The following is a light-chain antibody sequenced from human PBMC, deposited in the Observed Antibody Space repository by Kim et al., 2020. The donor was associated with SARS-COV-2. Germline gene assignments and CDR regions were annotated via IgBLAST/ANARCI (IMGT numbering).Light chain of an antibody. CDR3: MQTLQNPWT. J-gene: IGKJ1*01. CDR1: HSRLNSNGLND. Sequence: PASITCRSSHSRLNSNGLNDLRWYLQKPGKSPQVLIYLGSDRATGVPDRFSGSGSGSDFTLKISRVEAEDVGVYFCMQTLQNPWTFGQGTKVDIK. CDR2: LGS. V-gene: IGKV2-28*01.